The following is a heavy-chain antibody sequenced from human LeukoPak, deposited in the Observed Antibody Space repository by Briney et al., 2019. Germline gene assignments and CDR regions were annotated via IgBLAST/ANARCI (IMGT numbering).Heavy chain of an antibody. J-gene: IGHJ4*02. CDR1: GFTFSSYW. V-gene: IGHV3-7*04. Sequence: PGGSLRLSCAASGFTFSSYWMTWVRQAPGKGLEWVANIKQDGSEKYYVDSVKGRFTISRDNAKNSLYLQLNSLRAEDTAVYFCARDLRTYYPRHFDSWGQGTLVTVPS. CDR2: IKQDGSEK. D-gene: IGHD3-22*01. CDR3: ARDLRTYYPRHFDS.